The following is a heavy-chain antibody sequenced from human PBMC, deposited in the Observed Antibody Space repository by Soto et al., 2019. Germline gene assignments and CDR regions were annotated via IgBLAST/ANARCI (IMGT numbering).Heavy chain of an antibody. Sequence: VASVKVSCKASGGTFSSYAISWVRQAPGQGLEWMGGIIPIFGTANYAQKFQGRVTITADESTSTAYMELSSLRSEDTAVYYCARATVEYSSSSVGYFDYWGQGTLVTVSS. CDR1: GGTFSSYA. V-gene: IGHV1-69*13. CDR3: ARATVEYSSSSVGYFDY. D-gene: IGHD6-6*01. CDR2: IIPIFGTA. J-gene: IGHJ4*02.